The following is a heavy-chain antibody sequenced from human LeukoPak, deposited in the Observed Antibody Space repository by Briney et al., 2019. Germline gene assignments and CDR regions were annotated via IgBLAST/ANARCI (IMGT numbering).Heavy chain of an antibody. V-gene: IGHV3-21*01. D-gene: IGHD1-1*01. CDR3: ARSLTTLTYEGY. Sequence: GGSLRLSCAASGFTFSSYMMNWVRQAPGKGLEWVSSINSGSTYTYYTESVRGRFTVSRDNAKNSLFLQMNSLRAEDTAIYYCARSLTTLTYEGYWGQGTLVTVSS. J-gene: IGHJ4*02. CDR2: INSGSTYT. CDR1: GFTFSSYM.